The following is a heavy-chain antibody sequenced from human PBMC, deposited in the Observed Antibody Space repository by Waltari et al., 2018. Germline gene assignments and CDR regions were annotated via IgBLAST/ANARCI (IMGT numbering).Heavy chain of an antibody. V-gene: IGHV4-39*07. CDR3: AREDTWIQLWAGAFDI. D-gene: IGHD5-18*01. J-gene: IGHJ3*02. CDR2: IYYSGST. Sequence: QLQLQEPGPGLVKPSETLSLTCTVSGGSISSSSYYWGWIRQPPGKGLEWIGSIYYSGSTYYNPSLKSRVTISVDTSKNQFSLKLSSVTAADTAVYYCAREDTWIQLWAGAFDIWGQGTMVTVSS. CDR1: GGSISSSSYY.